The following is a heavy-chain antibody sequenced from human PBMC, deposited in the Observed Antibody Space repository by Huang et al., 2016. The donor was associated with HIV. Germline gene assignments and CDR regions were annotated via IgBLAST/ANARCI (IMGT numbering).Heavy chain of an antibody. D-gene: IGHD3-10*01. V-gene: IGHV4-59*13. CDR1: GDSMNSSY. CDR3: ARRGVAAKHFDF. J-gene: IGHJ4*02. Sequence: QVHLRESGPGLVKPSETLSLSCSVSGDSMNSSYWNWVRQPPGKGLEWSGHGYGNGNTKYNPSLRRRVTISVDTSKKQFYLKLNSVTAGDTAVYYCARRGVAAKHFDFWGQEIVVTVSS. CDR2: GYGNGNT.